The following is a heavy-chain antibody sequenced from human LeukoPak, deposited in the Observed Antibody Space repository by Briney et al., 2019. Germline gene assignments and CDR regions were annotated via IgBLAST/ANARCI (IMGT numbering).Heavy chain of an antibody. CDR3: VTDGDKWNDFEY. CDR2: IDKDGNEI. D-gene: IGHD1-1*01. CDR1: GLSISNFW. J-gene: IGHJ4*02. V-gene: IGHV3-7*01. Sequence: PGGSLRLSCAASGLSISNFWMPWVRQAPGKGLEWVAIIDKDGNEIKYVDSVKGRFTLSRDNAKNSVYLQMNSLRTEDTVLYYCVTDGDKWNDFEYWGQGTLVTVSS.